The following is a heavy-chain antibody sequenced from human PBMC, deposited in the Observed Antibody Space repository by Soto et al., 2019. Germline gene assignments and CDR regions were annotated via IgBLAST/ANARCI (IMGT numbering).Heavy chain of an antibody. CDR1: GGSISSYY. V-gene: IGHV4-59*01. Sequence: SETLSLTCTVSGGSISSYYWSWIRQPPGKGLEWIGYIYYSGSTNYNPSLKSRVTISVDTSKNQFSLKLSSVTAADTAVYYCARSSSTSCYLPIYYYGMDVWGQGTTVTVSS. CDR3: ARSSSTSCYLPIYYYGMDV. CDR2: IYYSGST. J-gene: IGHJ6*02. D-gene: IGHD2-2*01.